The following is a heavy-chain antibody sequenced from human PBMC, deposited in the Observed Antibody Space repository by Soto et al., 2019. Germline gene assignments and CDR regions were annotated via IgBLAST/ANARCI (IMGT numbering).Heavy chain of an antibody. Sequence: QVQLQQWGAGLLKPSETLSLTCAVYGGSFSGYYWSWIRQPPGKGLEWIGEINHSGITKYHPSLKRRVTISVDTSKNQFSLKLSSVTAADTAVYYCARRGGTPYWGQGTLVTVSS. CDR2: INHSGIT. D-gene: IGHD3-16*01. V-gene: IGHV4-34*01. CDR3: ARRGGTPY. J-gene: IGHJ4*02. CDR1: GGSFSGYY.